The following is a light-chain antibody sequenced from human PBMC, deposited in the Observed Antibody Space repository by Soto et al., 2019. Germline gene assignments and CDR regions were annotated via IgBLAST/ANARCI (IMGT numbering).Light chain of an antibody. CDR3: QQGYSLPFT. J-gene: IGKJ3*01. V-gene: IGKV1-39*01. CDR1: QSISSY. CDR2: AAY. Sequence: DIQMTQSPSSLSASVGDRVTITCRASQSISSYLNWYQQKPGKAPELLIYAAYSLQSGVPSRFSGSGSGTDFTLTMSSLQPEDFASYYCQQGYSLPFTFGPGTTVDIK.